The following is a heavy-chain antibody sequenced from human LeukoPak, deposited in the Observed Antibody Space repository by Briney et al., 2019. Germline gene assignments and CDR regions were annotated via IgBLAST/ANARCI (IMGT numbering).Heavy chain of an antibody. J-gene: IGHJ3*02. D-gene: IGHD3-22*01. V-gene: IGHV3-11*01. CDR3: ATEQARTMIVVANDAFDI. Sequence: GGSLRLSCAASGFTFSDYYMSWIRQAPGKGLEWVSYISSSGSTIYYADSVKGRFTISRDNAKNSLYLQMNSLRAEDTAVYYCATEQARTMIVVANDAFDIWGQGTMVTVSS. CDR2: ISSSGSTI. CDR1: GFTFSDYY.